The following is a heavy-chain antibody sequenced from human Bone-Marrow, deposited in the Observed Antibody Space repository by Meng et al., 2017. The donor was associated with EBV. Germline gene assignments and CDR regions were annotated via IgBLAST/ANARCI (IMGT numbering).Heavy chain of an antibody. Sequence: LVQSGAEVKEPGDSVKVSCKASGYTFSSYGFTWVRQAPGPGLEWMGWVSAYNGNTNYAQKLQGRVTMTADTSTSTAYMELRSLRSDDTAVYYCARAYYGSGSYYGGFDYWGQGTLVTVSS. CDR1: GYTFSSYG. CDR2: VSAYNGNT. J-gene: IGHJ4*02. D-gene: IGHD3-10*01. V-gene: IGHV1-18*01. CDR3: ARAYYGSGSYYGGFDY.